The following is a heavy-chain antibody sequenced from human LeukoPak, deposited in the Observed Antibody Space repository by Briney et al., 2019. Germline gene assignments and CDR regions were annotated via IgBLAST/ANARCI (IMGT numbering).Heavy chain of an antibody. Sequence: PGGSLRLSCAASGFPFTSYWMAWVRQGPGKGLEWLANIKQDGSETYYLDSVRGRFTVSRDNAKSSLYLQMNSLRAEDTAVYYCSNGIYSSSYWGQGTLVTASS. J-gene: IGHJ4*02. CDR1: GFPFTSYW. D-gene: IGHD6-13*01. CDR3: SNGIYSSSY. V-gene: IGHV3-7*01. CDR2: IKQDGSET.